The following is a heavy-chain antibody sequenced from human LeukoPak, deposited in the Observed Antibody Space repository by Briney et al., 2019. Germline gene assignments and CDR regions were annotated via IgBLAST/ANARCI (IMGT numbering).Heavy chain of an antibody. V-gene: IGHV4-59*08. CDR1: GGSISSYY. D-gene: IGHD5-12*01. J-gene: IGHJ4*02. CDR2: IYYSGST. CDR3: AGGYSGYDGGFDY. Sequence: SETLSLTCTVSGGSISSYYWSGIPQPPGKRVEGSGYIYYSGSTNYNPSLKSRVTISVDTSKNQFSLKLSSVTAADTAVYYCAGGYSGYDGGFDYWGQGTLVTVSS.